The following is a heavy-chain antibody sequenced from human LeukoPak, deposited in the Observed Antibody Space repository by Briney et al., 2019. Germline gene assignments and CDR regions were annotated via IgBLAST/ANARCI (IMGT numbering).Heavy chain of an antibody. CDR1: EFTFSSYW. CDR2: IKQDGGQI. J-gene: IGHJ4*02. CDR3: ARLGARQMLEY. V-gene: IGHV3-7*01. Sequence: GGSLRLSCAASEFTFSSYWMSWVRQAPGKGLEWVANIKQDGGQIYYLESVKGRFTVSRDNAKNSLYLQVNSLRAEDTAVYYCARLGARQMLEYWGQGTLVTVSS. D-gene: IGHD4-17*01.